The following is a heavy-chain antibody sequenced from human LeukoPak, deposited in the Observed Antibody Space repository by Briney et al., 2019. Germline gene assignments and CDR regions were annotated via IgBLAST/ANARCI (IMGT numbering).Heavy chain of an antibody. CDR3: ARARGQWLVRSSFDY. V-gene: IGHV3-30-3*01. D-gene: IGHD6-19*01. Sequence: GGSLRLSCAASGFTFSSYAMHWVRQAPGKGLEWVAVISYDGSNKYYADSVKGRFTISRDNSKNTLYLQMNSLRAEDTAVYYCARARGQWLVRSSFDYWGQGTLVTVSS. CDR2: ISYDGSNK. CDR1: GFTFSSYA. J-gene: IGHJ4*02.